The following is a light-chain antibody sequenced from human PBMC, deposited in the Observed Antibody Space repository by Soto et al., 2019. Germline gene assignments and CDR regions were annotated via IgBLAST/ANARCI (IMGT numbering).Light chain of an antibody. V-gene: IGKV4-1*01. CDR3: QQHYSTPLT. CDR2: WAS. J-gene: IGKJ4*01. CDR1: QSVLFSSNNQNY. Sequence: DIVLTQSPDSLAVSLGARATINCKSSQSVLFSSNNQNYLAWYQQKPGQPPKLLIYWASTRDSGVPDRFSGSGSGTNFTLIINSLQAEDVAVYYCQQHYSTPLTFGGGTNVEIK.